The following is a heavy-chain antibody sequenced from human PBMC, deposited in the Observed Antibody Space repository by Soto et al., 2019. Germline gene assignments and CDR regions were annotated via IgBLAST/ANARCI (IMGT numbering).Heavy chain of an antibody. CDR2: ISGSGGST. V-gene: IGHV3-23*01. CDR3: AKSSTWAHYYYMDV. CDR1: GFTFSSYA. Sequence: GGSLRISCAASGFTFSSYAMSWVCQAPGKGLEWVSAISGSGGSTYYADSVKGRFTISRDNSKNTLYLQMNSLRAEDTAVYYCAKSSTWAHYYYMDVRGKGTTVTVSS. J-gene: IGHJ6*03. D-gene: IGHD2-2*01.